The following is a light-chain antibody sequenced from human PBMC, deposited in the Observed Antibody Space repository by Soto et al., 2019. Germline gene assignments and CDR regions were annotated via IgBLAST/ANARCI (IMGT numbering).Light chain of an antibody. CDR2: DVS. Sequence: QSALTQPASVSGSPGQSITISCTGTSSDVGGYNSVSWYQQHPGKAPKLMIYDVSNRPSGVSNRFSGSKSGNTASLTISGLQAEDEAGYYCSSYTSSTLGVFGGGTKLTVL. CDR1: SSDVGGYNS. V-gene: IGLV2-14*01. J-gene: IGLJ2*01. CDR3: SSYTSSTLGV.